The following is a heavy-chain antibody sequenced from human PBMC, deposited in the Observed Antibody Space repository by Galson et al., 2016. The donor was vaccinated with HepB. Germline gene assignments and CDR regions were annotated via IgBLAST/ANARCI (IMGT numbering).Heavy chain of an antibody. J-gene: IGHJ6*02. CDR2: INEDGSET. V-gene: IGHV3-7*01. CDR3: ARVITITTTWHMDV. CDR1: GFTFSTYW. D-gene: IGHD5-24*01. Sequence: SLRLSCAASGFTFSTYWMSWLRQAPGKGLEWVANINEDGSETFYPLNVKGRFTISRDVAKRSLFLQMDSLRADDTAVYYCARVITITTTWHMDVWGQGTTVIVSS.